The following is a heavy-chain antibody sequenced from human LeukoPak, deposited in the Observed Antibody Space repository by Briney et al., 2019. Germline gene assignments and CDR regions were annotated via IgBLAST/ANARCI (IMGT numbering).Heavy chain of an antibody. CDR2: INDSGGNT. V-gene: IGHV3-23*01. D-gene: IGHD3-10*01. Sequence: GGSLRLSCAASGFTFSSYAMSWVRQAPGKGLEWVSLINDSGGNTYYADSVKGRFTISRDNSKNTLFLQMSSLRAEDTAVYYCAKTSAGIRGGFFDYWGQGTLVTVSS. CDR3: AKTSAGIRGGFFDY. CDR1: GFTFSSYA. J-gene: IGHJ4*02.